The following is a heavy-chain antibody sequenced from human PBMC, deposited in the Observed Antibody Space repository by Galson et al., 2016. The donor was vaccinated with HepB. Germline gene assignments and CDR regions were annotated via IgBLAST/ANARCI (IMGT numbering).Heavy chain of an antibody. CDR3: ARASGYHYVSWFDP. Sequence: SVKVSCKASGYSFVGFGLAWVRQAPGQGFEWMGWIRPYNGVTDYAQKFQGRLTMSTDTSTNTAYMELSSLRSDDTAVYYCARASGYHYVSWFDPWGQGTLVTVSS. CDR1: GYSFVGFG. J-gene: IGHJ5*02. CDR2: IRPYNGVT. D-gene: IGHD3-16*01. V-gene: IGHV1-18*01.